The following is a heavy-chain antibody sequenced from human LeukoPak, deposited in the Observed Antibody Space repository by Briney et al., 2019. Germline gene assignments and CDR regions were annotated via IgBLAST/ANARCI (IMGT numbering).Heavy chain of an antibody. J-gene: IGHJ4*02. V-gene: IGHV4-34*01. CDR2: INHSGST. CDR1: GGSFSGYY. D-gene: IGHD6-6*01. Sequence: SETLSLTCAVYGGSFSGYYWSWIRQPPGKGLEWIGEINHSGSTNYNPSLKSRVTISVDTSKNQFSLKLSSVTAADTAVHYCARGLGDSSSTGGDYWGRGTLVTVSS. CDR3: ARGLGDSSSTGGDY.